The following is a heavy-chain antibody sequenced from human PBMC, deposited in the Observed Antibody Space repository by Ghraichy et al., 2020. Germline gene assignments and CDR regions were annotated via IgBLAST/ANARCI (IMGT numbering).Heavy chain of an antibody. J-gene: IGHJ5*02. CDR2: FVPVFAAP. Sequence: SEKVSCKASGGTFSSYAITWVRQAPGQGLEWMGTFVPVFAAPNYAQRFQGRLTITADESTSTAYMELSSLTSEDTAMYYCARSSLSRHCVDPWGQGTLVTVSS. CDR1: GGTFSSYA. D-gene: IGHD3-3*02. V-gene: IGHV1-69*13. CDR3: ARSSLSRHCVDP.